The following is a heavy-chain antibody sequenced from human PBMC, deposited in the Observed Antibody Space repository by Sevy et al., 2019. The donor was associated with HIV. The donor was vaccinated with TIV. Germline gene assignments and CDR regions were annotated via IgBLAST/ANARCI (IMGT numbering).Heavy chain of an antibody. CDR2: ISWNSGSI. CDR3: AKDSHSGGFDY. CDR1: GFTFDDYA. Sequence: GGSLRLSCAASGFTFDDYAMHWVRQAPGKGLEWVSGISWNSGSIGYADSVKGRFTISRDNAKNSLYLQMNSLRAEDTALYYCAKDSHSGGFDYWGQGTLVTVSS. D-gene: IGHD3-16*01. J-gene: IGHJ4*02. V-gene: IGHV3-9*01.